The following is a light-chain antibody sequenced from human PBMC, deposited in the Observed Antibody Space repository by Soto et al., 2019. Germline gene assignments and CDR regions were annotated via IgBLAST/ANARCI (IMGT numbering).Light chain of an antibody. CDR1: SSDVGGYNY. CDR2: EVT. Sequence: QSVLTQPASVSGSPGQSITISCTGTSSDVGGYNYVSWYQQHVGKAPKLMIYEVTNRPSGVSNRFSGSKSGNTASLTISGLRAEDEADYYCSSFTSSSTLPYVFGTGTKVTVL. CDR3: SSFTSSSTLPYV. V-gene: IGLV2-14*01. J-gene: IGLJ1*01.